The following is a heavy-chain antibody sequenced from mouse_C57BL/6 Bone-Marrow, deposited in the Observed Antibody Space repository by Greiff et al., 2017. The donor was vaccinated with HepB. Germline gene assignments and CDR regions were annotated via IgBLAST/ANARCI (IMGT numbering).Heavy chain of an antibody. V-gene: IGHV1-22*01. D-gene: IGHD1-1*01. CDR1: GYTFTDYN. CDR3: ARRGITTVVEDYAMDY. J-gene: IGHJ4*01. CDR2: INPNNGGT. Sequence: EVQLQQSGPELVKPGASVKMSCKASGYTFTDYNMHWVKQSHGKSLEWIGYINPNNGGTSYNQKFKGKATLTVNKSSSTAYMELRSLTSEDSAVYYCARRGITTVVEDYAMDYWGQGTSVTVSS.